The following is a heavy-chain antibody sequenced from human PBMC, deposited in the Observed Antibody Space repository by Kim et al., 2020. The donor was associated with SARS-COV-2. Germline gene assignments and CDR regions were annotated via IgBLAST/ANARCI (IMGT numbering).Heavy chain of an antibody. J-gene: IGHJ4*02. V-gene: IGHV3-23*01. D-gene: IGHD2-21*01. CDR1: GFTFSRYA. CDR3: AKDLPLEMIGPYYFDY. Sequence: GGSLRLSCTASGFTFSRYAMNWVRQAPGKGLEWVSGISGSGNYIYYGDSMEGRFTISRDNSKNTLYLQMDSLRAEDTALYYCAKDLPLEMIGPYYFDYWGQGTLVTGSS. CDR2: ISGSGNYI.